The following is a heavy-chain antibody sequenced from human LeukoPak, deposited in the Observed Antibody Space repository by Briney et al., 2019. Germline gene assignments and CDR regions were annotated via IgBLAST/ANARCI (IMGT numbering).Heavy chain of an antibody. Sequence: ASVKVSCTPSGYAFTAYYMHWLRQAPGQGPEWMGWIKPDSGSSHYAQKFQGRVTMTRDTPSNSAYMDLTSLKSDDTALYYCARARVPIAVAGLYYFDYWGQGALVTVSS. V-gene: IGHV1-2*02. CDR2: IKPDSGSS. CDR1: GYAFTAYY. J-gene: IGHJ4*02. D-gene: IGHD6-19*01. CDR3: ARARVPIAVAGLYYFDY.